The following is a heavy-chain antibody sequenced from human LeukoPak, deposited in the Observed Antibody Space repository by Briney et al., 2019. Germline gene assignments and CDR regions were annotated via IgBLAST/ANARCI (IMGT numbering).Heavy chain of an antibody. Sequence: PGGSLRLSCTASGFSLSNYGMHWVRQAPGKGLEWVSVIYSGGSTYYADSVKGRFTISRDNSKNTLYLQMNSLRAEDTAVYYCARDSYGDYYYGMDVWGQGTTVTVSS. CDR2: IYSGGST. CDR3: ARDSYGDYYYGMDV. CDR1: GFSLSNYG. V-gene: IGHV3-53*01. D-gene: IGHD4-17*01. J-gene: IGHJ6*02.